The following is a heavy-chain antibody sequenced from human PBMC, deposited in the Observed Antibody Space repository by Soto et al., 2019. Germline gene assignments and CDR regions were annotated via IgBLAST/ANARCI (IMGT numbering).Heavy chain of an antibody. J-gene: IGHJ2*01. V-gene: IGHV4-4*07. Sequence: SETLSLTCTVSGGSMINYYCNWMRQPAGKGLEWIGRVYYSGNTNYNPSLRTRVTMSVDTSRNRLSLNLDSVTAADTDVYYCARGEDKWDPNRYFDLWGPGTLVAVCS. CDR1: GGSMINYY. CDR3: ARGEDKWDPNRYFDL. CDR2: VYYSGNT. D-gene: IGHD2-15*01.